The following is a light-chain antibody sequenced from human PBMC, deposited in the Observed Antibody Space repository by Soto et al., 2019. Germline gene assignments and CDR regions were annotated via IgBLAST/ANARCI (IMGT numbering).Light chain of an antibody. CDR2: ATS. J-gene: IGKJ3*01. CDR1: QGVVDR. Sequence: DIQVTQSPSSLSASVGDRVTITCRASQGVVDRLGWYQQKPGNAPKRLIYATSNLESGVPSRFSGSGSVTEFALKVSILQHEDLATYYCLPHTSFPFAFGHGTKV. CDR3: LPHTSFPFA. V-gene: IGKV1-17*01.